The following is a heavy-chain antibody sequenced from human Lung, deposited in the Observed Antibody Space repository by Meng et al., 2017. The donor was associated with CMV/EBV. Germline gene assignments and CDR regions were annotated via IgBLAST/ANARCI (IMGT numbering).Heavy chain of an antibody. J-gene: IGHJ5*02. D-gene: IGHD4-17*01. CDR3: ARTNYGDYNWFDP. V-gene: IGHV4-31*03. CDR1: GCSISSGGFY. Sequence: QVQLQESGPGLVKPSQTLSLTCTVSGCSISSGGFYWSWIRQHPGKGLEWIGYIYYSGSTYYTPSLRSRVAISIDTSKNQFSLKLTSVTAADTAVYFCARTNYGDYNWFDPWGQGTLVTVSS. CDR2: IYYSGST.